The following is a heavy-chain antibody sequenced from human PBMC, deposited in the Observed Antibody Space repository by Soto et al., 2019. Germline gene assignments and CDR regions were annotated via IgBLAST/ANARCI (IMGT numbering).Heavy chain of an antibody. Sequence: QVQLVESGGGVVQPGRSLRLSCAASGFTFSSYGMHWVRQAPGKGLEWVAVISYDGSNKYYADSVKGRFTISRDNSKNPLYREMNRLGAGGTAVFYWAEGGGVAGVLDYWGQGTLVTVSS. CDR2: ISYDGSNK. CDR1: GFTFSSYG. V-gene: IGHV3-30*03. D-gene: IGHD6-19*01. J-gene: IGHJ4*02. CDR3: AEGGGVAGVLDY.